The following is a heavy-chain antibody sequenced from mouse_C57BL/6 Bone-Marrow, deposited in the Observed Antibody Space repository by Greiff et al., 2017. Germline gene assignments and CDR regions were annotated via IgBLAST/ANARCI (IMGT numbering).Heavy chain of an antibody. J-gene: IGHJ1*01. Sequence: EVQLQQSGPELVKPGASVKMSCKASGYTFTDYYMKWVKQSHGTSLEWIGDINPNNGGTSYNQKFKGKATLTVDKSSSTAYMQLNSLTSEDSAVYYCARDRDWYFDVWGAGTTVTVSS. CDR3: ARDRDWYFDV. CDR2: INPNNGGT. CDR1: GYTFTDYY. D-gene: IGHD2-14*01. V-gene: IGHV1-26*01.